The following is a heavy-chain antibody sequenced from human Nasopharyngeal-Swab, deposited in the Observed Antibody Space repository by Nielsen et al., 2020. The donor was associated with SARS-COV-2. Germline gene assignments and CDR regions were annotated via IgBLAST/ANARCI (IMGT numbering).Heavy chain of an antibody. Sequence: GESLKISCAASGFTFSDYYMSWIRQAPGKGLEWVSYISSSGSTIYYADSVKGRFTISRDNAKNSLYLQMNSLRAEDTAVYYCARDGVVVVAATTYYYYGMDVWGQGTMVTVSS. D-gene: IGHD2-15*01. CDR3: ARDGVVVVAATTYYYYGMDV. V-gene: IGHV3-11*04. CDR1: GFTFSDYY. CDR2: ISSSGSTI. J-gene: IGHJ6*02.